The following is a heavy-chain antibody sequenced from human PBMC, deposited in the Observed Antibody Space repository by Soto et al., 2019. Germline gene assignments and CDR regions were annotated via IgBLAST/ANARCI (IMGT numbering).Heavy chain of an antibody. CDR3: ARRYCSGGSCYYYGMDV. V-gene: IGHV1-69*12. J-gene: IGHJ6*01. D-gene: IGHD2-15*01. CDR2: IIPIFGTA. Sequence: QVQLVQSGAEVKKPGSSVTVSCKASGGTFRTYAISWVRQAPGHGLEWMGGIIPIFGTANYAQKFQGRVTIAADEPTSTAYMELSSLRSEDTAVYYCARRYCSGGSCYYYGMDVWGQGTTVTVSS. CDR1: GGTFRTYA.